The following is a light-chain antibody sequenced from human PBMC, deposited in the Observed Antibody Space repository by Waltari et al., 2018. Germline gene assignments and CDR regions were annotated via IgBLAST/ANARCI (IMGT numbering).Light chain of an antibody. J-gene: IGLJ2*01. CDR3: QTWDTITAI. Sequence: SFELIQPPSVAVSPGQTANITCSGDKLGDIYTYWYQQKPGQSPVAIMYQDTRRPSGIPERFSGSNSGNTSTLTISETQPVDEADYFCQTWDTITAIFGGGTRLTV. V-gene: IGLV3-1*01. CDR1: KLGDIY. CDR2: QDT.